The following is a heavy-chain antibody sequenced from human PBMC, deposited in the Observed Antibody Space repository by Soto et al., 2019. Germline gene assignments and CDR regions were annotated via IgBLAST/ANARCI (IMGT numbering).Heavy chain of an antibody. J-gene: IGHJ4*02. CDR3: ARGSSRELEY. D-gene: IGHD1-1*01. CDR1: GFTFSNFG. V-gene: IGHV3-33*01. CDR2: IWYDGSNK. Sequence: VQLVESGGGLVKPGGSLRLSCAASGFTFSNFGMHWVRQAPGKGLEWVAIIWYDGSNKYYADSVKGRFTISRDNSKNTLYLQMNSLRAEDTAVYYCARGSSRELEYWGQGTLVTVSS.